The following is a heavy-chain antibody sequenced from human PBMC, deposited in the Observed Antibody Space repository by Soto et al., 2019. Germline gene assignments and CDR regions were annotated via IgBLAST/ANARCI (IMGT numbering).Heavy chain of an antibody. CDR1: GYIFTSYW. CDR2: IYPGDSDT. CDR3: ARFGWNLYKSGHV. J-gene: IGHJ6*02. Sequence: EESLKISCEASGYIFTSYWIAWVRQMPGKGLEWMGMIYPGDSDTRYSPSFQGQITISADKSINTVYLQWSSLKASDTAIYYCARFGWNLYKSGHVWGQGPTLT. D-gene: IGHD1-1*01. V-gene: IGHV5-51*01.